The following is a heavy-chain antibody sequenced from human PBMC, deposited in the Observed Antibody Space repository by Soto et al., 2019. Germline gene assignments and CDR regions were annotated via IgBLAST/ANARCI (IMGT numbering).Heavy chain of an antibody. D-gene: IGHD2-15*01. V-gene: IGHV1-2*04. CDR3: ARDRXXGVVVGYYGMDV. CDR1: GYTFTGYY. Sequence: QVQLVQSGAEVKKPGASVKVSCKASGYTFTGYYMHWVRQAPGQGLEWMGWINPNSGGTNYAQKFQGWVTMTRDTXXXXXXXXXXXXXXXXXXXXXCARDRXXGVVVGYYGMDVWGQGTTVTVSS. J-gene: IGHJ6*02. CDR2: INPNSGGT.